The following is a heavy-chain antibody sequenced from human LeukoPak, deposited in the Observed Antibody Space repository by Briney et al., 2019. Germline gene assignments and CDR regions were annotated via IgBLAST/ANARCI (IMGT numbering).Heavy chain of an antibody. J-gene: IGHJ6*03. CDR3: ARDPYCSGGSCYRGGYYYYYMDV. CDR1: GGSISSYY. Sequence: SETLSLTCTVSGGSISSYYWSWIRQPAGKGLEWIGRIYTSRSTNYNPSLKSRVTMSVDTSKNQFSLKLSSVTAADTAVYYCARDPYCSGGSCYRGGYYYYYMDVWGKGTTVTVSS. D-gene: IGHD2-15*01. V-gene: IGHV4-4*07. CDR2: IYTSRST.